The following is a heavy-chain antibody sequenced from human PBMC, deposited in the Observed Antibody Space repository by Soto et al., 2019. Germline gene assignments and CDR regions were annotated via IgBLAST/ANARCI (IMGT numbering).Heavy chain of an antibody. Sequence: PSQPLALTCADYGGSFSDYYWSWIRQPPGKGLEWIGEINHSESTNYSPSLKSRVTISVGISKNQFSLKLSSVTAADTAVYYCPRGVGRRVIIQYPSCFDYWGLGTPVTVYS. CDR2: INHSEST. CDR3: PRGVGRRVIIQYPSCFDY. D-gene: IGHD3-10*01. CDR1: GGSFSDYY. V-gene: IGHV4-34*01. J-gene: IGHJ4*02.